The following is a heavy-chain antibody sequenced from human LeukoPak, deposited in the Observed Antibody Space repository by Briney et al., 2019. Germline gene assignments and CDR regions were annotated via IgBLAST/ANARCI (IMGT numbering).Heavy chain of an antibody. J-gene: IGHJ4*02. Sequence: QPGGSLRLSCAASGFTFSSYAMSWVRQAPGKGLEWVSCISGSGGSTYYADSVKGRFTISRDNSKNTLYLQMNSLRAEETAVYYCAKGRHNYDILTGFYNGFDYWGQGSLVTVSS. V-gene: IGHV3-23*01. CDR3: AKGRHNYDILTGFYNGFDY. D-gene: IGHD3-9*01. CDR1: GFTFSSYA. CDR2: ISGSGGST.